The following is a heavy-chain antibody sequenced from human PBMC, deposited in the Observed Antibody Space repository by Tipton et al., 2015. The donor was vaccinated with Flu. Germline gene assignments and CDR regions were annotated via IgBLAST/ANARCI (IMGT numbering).Heavy chain of an antibody. V-gene: IGHV4-38-2*02. J-gene: IGHJ6*02. CDR1: GDSIASDYY. CDR2: AHRSGTT. CDR3: ARDQNPLDV. Sequence: TLSLTCSVSGDSIASDYYWGWIRQPPEKGLEWIGNAHRSGTTYYNPSLKSRVTISIDRSRNQFSLRLTSVTAADTGVYYYARDQNPLDVWGQGTTVTVS.